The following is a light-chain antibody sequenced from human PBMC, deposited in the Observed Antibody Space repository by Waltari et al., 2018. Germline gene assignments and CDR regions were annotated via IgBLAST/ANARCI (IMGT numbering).Light chain of an antibody. Sequence: QSVLTQPPSVSAAPGQKVTISCSASTPNIGHNSVSCYQQPPGTAPKLLIYDNNKRPSGIPDRFSGSNSGTSATLGITGLQTGDEADYYCGTWDSSLSVVLFGGGTKVTVL. CDR2: DNN. CDR1: TPNIGHNS. J-gene: IGLJ2*01. V-gene: IGLV1-51*01. CDR3: GTWDSSLSVVL.